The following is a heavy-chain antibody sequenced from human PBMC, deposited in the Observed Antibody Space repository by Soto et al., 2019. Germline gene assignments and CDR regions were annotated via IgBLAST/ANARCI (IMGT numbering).Heavy chain of an antibody. J-gene: IGHJ4*02. Sequence: SETLSLTCTVSGGSMSPYYWSWIRQPPGKGLEWIGYMYYSGSSNTSPSLKSRVTMSVDTSKNQFPLKLSSVSAADTAVYFCARGYYDSSGYYSDYWGQGTLVTVSS. CDR2: MYYSGSS. D-gene: IGHD3-22*01. V-gene: IGHV4-59*01. CDR1: GGSMSPYY. CDR3: ARGYYDSSGYYSDY.